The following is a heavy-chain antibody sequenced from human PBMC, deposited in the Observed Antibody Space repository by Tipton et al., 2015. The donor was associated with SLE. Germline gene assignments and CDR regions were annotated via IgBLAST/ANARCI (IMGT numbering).Heavy chain of an antibody. CDR2: ISSSGSTI. V-gene: IGHV3-11*04. D-gene: IGHD6-13*01. Sequence: SLRLSCAASGFTFSDYYMSWIRQAPGKGLEWVSYISSSGSTIYYADSVKGRFTISRDNAKNSLYLQMNSLRAEDTAVYYCAKGTTFWAAAGDYGGQGTLVTVSS. CDR3: AKGTTFWAAAGDY. J-gene: IGHJ4*02. CDR1: GFTFSDYY.